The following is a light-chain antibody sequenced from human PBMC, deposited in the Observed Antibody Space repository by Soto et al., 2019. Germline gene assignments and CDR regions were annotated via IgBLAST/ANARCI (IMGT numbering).Light chain of an antibody. J-gene: IGLJ2*01. V-gene: IGLV2-11*01. Sequence: QSALTQPRSVSGSPGQSLTISCTGTSSDVGGYDYVSWYQHHPGKAPKLMIFDVTKRPSGVPHRFSGSKSGNTASLTIAGLQAEDEADYYCCSYAGSYSLTFGGGTKVTVL. CDR3: CSYAGSYSLT. CDR2: DVT. CDR1: SSDVGGYDY.